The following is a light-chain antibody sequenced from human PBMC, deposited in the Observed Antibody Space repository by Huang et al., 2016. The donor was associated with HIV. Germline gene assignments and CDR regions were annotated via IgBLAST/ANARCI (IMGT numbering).Light chain of an antibody. Sequence: IVVTQSPDSLAVSLGERAAINCKSSQSLLYSSNNNHYLAWYQQKPGQSPALLIYWASTRAPGVPDLFNGSGSGTDFTLTINSLQTEDVALYYCQQYFSTPLTFGGGTKVDIK. CDR2: WAS. V-gene: IGKV4-1*01. J-gene: IGKJ4*01. CDR1: QSLLYSSNNNHY. CDR3: QQYFSTPLT.